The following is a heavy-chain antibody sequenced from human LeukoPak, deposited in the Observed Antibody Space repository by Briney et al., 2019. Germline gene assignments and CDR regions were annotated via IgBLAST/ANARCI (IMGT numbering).Heavy chain of an antibody. CDR3: ARDAEGFDY. CDR2: IWYDGSNK. CDR1: GFTFSSYG. Sequence: GRSLRLSCTASGFTFSSYGMHWVRQAPGKGLEWVAVIWYDGSNKYYADSVKGRFTISRDNSKNTLYLQMNSLRAEDTAVYYCARDAEGFDYWGQGTLVTVSS. J-gene: IGHJ4*02. V-gene: IGHV3-33*01.